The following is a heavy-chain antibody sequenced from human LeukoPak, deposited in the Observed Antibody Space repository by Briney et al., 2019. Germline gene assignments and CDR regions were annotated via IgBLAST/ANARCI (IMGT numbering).Heavy chain of an antibody. J-gene: IGHJ4*02. CDR2: ISFHGSNK. V-gene: IGHV3-30-3*01. Sequence: GGSLRLSCAASGFTFSTYAMHWVRQAPGKGLEWVEVISFHGSNKYYADSVKGRFTISKDNSQNTLYLQMNSLRAEDTAMYYCARDLQPYCGGDCFYFDYWGQGILVTVSS. D-gene: IGHD2-21*01. CDR3: ARDLQPYCGGDCFYFDY. CDR1: GFTFSTYA.